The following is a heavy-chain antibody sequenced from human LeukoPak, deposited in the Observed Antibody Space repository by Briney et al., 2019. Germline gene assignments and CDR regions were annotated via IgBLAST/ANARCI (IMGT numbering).Heavy chain of an antibody. CDR1: GFTFDDYG. D-gene: IGHD1-26*01. CDR3: ARDEEGGSYPLDY. V-gene: IGHV3-20*04. J-gene: IGHJ4*02. Sequence: GGSLRLSCSASGFTFDDYGMSWVRQAPGKGQEWVSGINWNGGSTAYADSVKGRFTISRDNAKNSLYLQMNSLRAEDTAFYYCARDEEGGSYPLDYWGQGTLVTVSS. CDR2: INWNGGST.